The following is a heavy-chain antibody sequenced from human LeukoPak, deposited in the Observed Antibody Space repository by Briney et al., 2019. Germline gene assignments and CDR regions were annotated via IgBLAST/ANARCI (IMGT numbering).Heavy chain of an antibody. J-gene: IGHJ4*02. CDR1: GFTFSNYW. V-gene: IGHV3-7*01. CDR2: INQDGSVK. D-gene: IGHD6-13*01. CDR3: ARVGYSSSSMDY. Sequence: GGSLRLSCAASGFTFSNYWMSWVRQAPGKGLEWVASINQDGSVKYYVDSLKGRFTISRDNAKISLYLQVNSLRVDDTAVYFCARVGYSSSSMDYWGQGTLITVSS.